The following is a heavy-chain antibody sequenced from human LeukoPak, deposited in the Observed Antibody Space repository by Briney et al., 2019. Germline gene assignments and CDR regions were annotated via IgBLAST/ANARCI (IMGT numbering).Heavy chain of an antibody. CDR1: GFTFTSYS. CDR2: ITSSSRYI. J-gene: IGHJ4*02. Sequence: PGGSLRLSCAASGFTFTSYSMNWVRQAPGKGLEWVSSITSSSRYIYYADSVKGRFTVSRDNAKNSLYLQMNSLRAEDTAVYYCARDPGYCSSTSCYSYYFDCWGQGTLVTVSS. V-gene: IGHV3-21*01. CDR3: ARDPGYCSSTSCYSYYFDC. D-gene: IGHD2-2*01.